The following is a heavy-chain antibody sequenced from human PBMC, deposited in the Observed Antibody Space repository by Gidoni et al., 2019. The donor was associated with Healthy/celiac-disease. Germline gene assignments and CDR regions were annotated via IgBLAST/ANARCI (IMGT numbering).Heavy chain of an antibody. CDR1: GFTFAAYA. J-gene: IGHJ4*02. Sequence: EVQLVESGGGVVQPGGSLRLSCAASGFTFAAYAMHWVSQAPGKGLEWVSLSSGDGGSTYYADSVKGRFTISRDNSKNSLYLQMNSLRTEDTALYYCAKDHQAPSYYDILTGYYTPLDYWGQGTLVTVSS. CDR3: AKDHQAPSYYDILTGYYTPLDY. V-gene: IGHV3-43*02. D-gene: IGHD3-9*01. CDR2: SSGDGGST.